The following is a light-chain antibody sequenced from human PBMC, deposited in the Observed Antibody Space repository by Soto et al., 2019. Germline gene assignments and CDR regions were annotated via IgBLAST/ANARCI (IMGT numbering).Light chain of an antibody. CDR2: GAS. CDR3: QHYRSWPPWT. J-gene: IGKJ1*01. Sequence: EIVMTQSPATLSVSPGEGATLSCRASHSIDNNLAWYQQKPGQAPSLLIYGASTRATGIPARFSGTGSGTDLTLTINSRKPEALAFSYYQHYRSWPPWTFGQGTKVEIK. V-gene: IGKV3-15*01. CDR1: HSIDNN.